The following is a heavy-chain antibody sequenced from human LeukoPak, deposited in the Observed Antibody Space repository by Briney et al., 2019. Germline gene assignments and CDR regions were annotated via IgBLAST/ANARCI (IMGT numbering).Heavy chain of an antibody. J-gene: IGHJ4*02. D-gene: IGHD1-1*01. Sequence: GASVKGSCKASGYTFTRYYMHWVRHAPGQGLERMGWINPSRDGTNYVQKIQGRVTLTRDTSISTAYMGLSRLRYDEPAVYFCVRDGSLDYWGQGTLVTVSS. CDR2: INPSRDGT. CDR1: GYTFTRYY. CDR3: VRDGSLDY. V-gene: IGHV1-2*02.